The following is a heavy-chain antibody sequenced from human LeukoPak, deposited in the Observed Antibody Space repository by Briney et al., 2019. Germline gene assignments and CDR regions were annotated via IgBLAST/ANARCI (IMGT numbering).Heavy chain of an antibody. J-gene: IGHJ4*02. D-gene: IGHD4-17*01. CDR2: ISSSGSTT. CDR3: AAYGDYEGSSDY. CDR1: QFTFSDYY. Sequence: GGSLRLSCAASQFTFSDYYMSWIRQAPGKGLEWVSYISSSGSTTYYADSVKGRFTISRDNAKNSLYLQMNSLRAGDTAVYYCAAYGDYEGSSDYWGQGTLVTVSS. V-gene: IGHV3-11*01.